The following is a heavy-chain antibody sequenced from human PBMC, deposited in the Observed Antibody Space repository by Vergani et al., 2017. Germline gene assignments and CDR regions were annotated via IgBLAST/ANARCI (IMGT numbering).Heavy chain of an antibody. CDR1: GGSISSGNYY. D-gene: IGHD3-22*01. CDR2: IYYSGST. Sequence: QVQLQESGPGLVKPSQTLSLTCTVSGGSISSGNYYWGWIRQPPGKGLEWIGSIYYSGSTYYNPSLKSRVTISVDTSKNQFSLKLSSVTAADTAVYYCARHYPNKYSSGYYRGWFDPWGQGTLVTVSS. J-gene: IGHJ5*02. V-gene: IGHV4-39*01. CDR3: ARHYPNKYSSGYYRGWFDP.